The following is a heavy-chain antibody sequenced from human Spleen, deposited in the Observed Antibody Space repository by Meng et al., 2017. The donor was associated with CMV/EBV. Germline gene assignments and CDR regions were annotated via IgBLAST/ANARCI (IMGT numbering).Heavy chain of an antibody. Sequence: SETLSLTCTVSGGSISSHYWSWIRQPPGKGLEWVGYIYYSGITNYNPSLKSRVTISVDTSKNQFSLKLRSVTAADTAVYYCARGAATIGNCINTSCYRPYYYGLDVWGQGTTVTVSS. J-gene: IGHJ6*02. V-gene: IGHV4-59*11. CDR3: ARGAATIGNCINTSCYRPYYYGLDV. D-gene: IGHD2-2*01. CDR1: GGSISSHY. CDR2: IYYSGIT.